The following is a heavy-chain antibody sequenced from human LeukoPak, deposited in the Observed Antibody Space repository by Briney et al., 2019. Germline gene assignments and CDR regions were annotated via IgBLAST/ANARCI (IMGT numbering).Heavy chain of an antibody. CDR1: GGSISNYY. D-gene: IGHD3-22*01. V-gene: IGHV4-59*01. J-gene: IGHJ5*02. CDR3: ARGGVTLQYYYDSSGERHWFDP. CDR2: MYYSGST. Sequence: SETLSLTCTVSGGSISNYYWTWIRQPPGKGLEWIGYMYYSGSTSYNPSLKGRVTISVDTSKNQFSLKLSSVTAADTAVYYCARGGVTLQYYYDSSGERHWFDPWGQGTLVTVSS.